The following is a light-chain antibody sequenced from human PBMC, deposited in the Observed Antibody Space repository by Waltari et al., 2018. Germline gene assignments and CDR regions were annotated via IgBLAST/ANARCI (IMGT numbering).Light chain of an antibody. Sequence: DIQMTQSPSSLSASVGDRVPITCRASQSISSYLNWYQQKPGKAPKLLIYAASSLQSGVPSRFSGSGSGTDFTLTISSLQPEDFATYYCQQSYSTPPGGTFGQGTKVEIK. CDR2: AAS. V-gene: IGKV1-39*01. CDR1: QSISSY. CDR3: QQSYSTPPGGT. J-gene: IGKJ1*01.